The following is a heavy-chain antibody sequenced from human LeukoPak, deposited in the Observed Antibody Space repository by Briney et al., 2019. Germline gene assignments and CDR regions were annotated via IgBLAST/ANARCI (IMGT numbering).Heavy chain of an antibody. D-gene: IGHD4-17*01. CDR3: VKDTVTTAWGY. J-gene: IGHJ4*02. Sequence: GGSLRLSCAASGFTFSSSASAMSWVRQAPGRGLEWVSTISGSGVSTYYADFVKGRLTISTDNSKSTLYLQMNSLKAADTAIYYCVKDTVTTAWGYWGQGTLVTVSS. CDR2: ISGSGVST. CDR1: GFTFSSSA. V-gene: IGHV3-23*01.